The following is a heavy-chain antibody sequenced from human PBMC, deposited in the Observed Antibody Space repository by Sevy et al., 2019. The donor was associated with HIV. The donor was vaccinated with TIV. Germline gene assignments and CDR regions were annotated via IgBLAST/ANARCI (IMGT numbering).Heavy chain of an antibody. J-gene: IGHJ4*02. Sequence: GGSLRLSCAASGFTFSSHAMNWVRQAPGKGLEWVSSITDTGYSIYYADSVQGRFTISRDNSKNTLYLQMDSLRDDDTVVYYGAKGSGGVSKRYWGQGTLVTVSS. CDR1: GFTFSSHA. D-gene: IGHD6-25*01. CDR2: ITDTGYSI. CDR3: AKGSGGVSKRY. V-gene: IGHV3-23*01.